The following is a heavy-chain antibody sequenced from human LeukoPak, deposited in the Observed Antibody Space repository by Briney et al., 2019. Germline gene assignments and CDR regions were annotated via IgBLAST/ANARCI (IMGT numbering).Heavy chain of an antibody. CDR3: ARDRAAYYYDSSGLLSGAFDI. J-gene: IGHJ3*02. D-gene: IGHD3-22*01. CDR1: GFTQSSYS. CDR2: ISSSSSYI. Sequence: GGPLRHSCAPSGFTQSSYSMNLVPQAPGKGPEGVSSISSSSSYIYYIDSVEGRFTISRDNGKNSLYLQMNSMRAEDKAVYYCARDRAAYYYDSSGLLSGAFDIWGQGTIVTVSS. V-gene: IGHV3-21*01.